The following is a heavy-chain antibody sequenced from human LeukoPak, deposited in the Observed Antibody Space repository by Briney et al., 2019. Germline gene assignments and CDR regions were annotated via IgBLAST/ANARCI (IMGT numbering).Heavy chain of an antibody. V-gene: IGHV3-21*01. CDR3: ARAPYGSGLVDY. CDR2: ISSGSSYI. D-gene: IGHD3-10*01. Sequence: PGGSLRLSCAASGFTFSSYSMNWVRQAPGKGLEWVSSISSGSSYIYYADSVKGRFTISRDNAKNSLYLQMNSLRAEDTAVYYCARAPYGSGLVDYWGQGTLVTVSS. CDR1: GFTFSSYS. J-gene: IGHJ4*02.